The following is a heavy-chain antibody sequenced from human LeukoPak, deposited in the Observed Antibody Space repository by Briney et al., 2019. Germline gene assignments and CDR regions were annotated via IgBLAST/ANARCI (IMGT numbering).Heavy chain of an antibody. CDR3: ATRLYDSSGYYFYFDY. J-gene: IGHJ4*02. V-gene: IGHV1-24*01. CDR2: FDPEDGET. D-gene: IGHD3-22*01. Sequence: ASVKLSCKVSGYTLTELSMHWVRQAPGKGLEWMGGFDPEDGETIYAQKFQGRVTMTEDTSTDTAYMELSSLRSEDTAVYYCATRLYDSSGYYFYFDYWGQGTLVTVSS. CDR1: GYTLTELS.